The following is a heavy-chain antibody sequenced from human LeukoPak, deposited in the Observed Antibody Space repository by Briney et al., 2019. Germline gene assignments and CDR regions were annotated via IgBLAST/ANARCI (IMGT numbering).Heavy chain of an antibody. D-gene: IGHD3-10*01. CDR3: ARCRGNVRYYFDY. J-gene: IGHJ4*02. CDR2: ISSSSSTI. Sequence: GGSLRLSCAASGFTFSSYSMNWVRQAPGKGLEWVSYISSSSSTIYYADSVKGRFTISRDNAKNSLYLQMNSLRAEDTAVYYCARCRGNVRYYFDYWGQGTLVTVSS. CDR1: GFTFSSYS. V-gene: IGHV3-48*01.